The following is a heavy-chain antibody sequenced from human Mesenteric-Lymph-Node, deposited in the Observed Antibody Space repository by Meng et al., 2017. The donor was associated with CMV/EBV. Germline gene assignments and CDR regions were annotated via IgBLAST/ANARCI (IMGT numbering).Heavy chain of an antibody. CDR1: GYTFTRYS. CDR2: INTNTGNP. J-gene: IGHJ4*02. V-gene: IGHV7-4-1*02. Sequence: KASGYTFTRYSMNWVRQAPGQGLEWMGWINTNTGNPTYAQGFTGRFVLSLDTSVRTAYLQISSLKAEDTAVYYCARDDHSYWGHFDYWGQGTLVTVSS. CDR3: ARDDHSYWGHFDY. D-gene: IGHD7-27*01.